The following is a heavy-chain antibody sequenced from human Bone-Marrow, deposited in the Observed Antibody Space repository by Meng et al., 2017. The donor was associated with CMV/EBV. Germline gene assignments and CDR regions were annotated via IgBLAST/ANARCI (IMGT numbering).Heavy chain of an antibody. CDR3: AKGRFAVVPAAINY. J-gene: IGHJ4*02. D-gene: IGHD2-2*02. V-gene: IGHV3-21*04. CDR1: GFTFSSYS. Sequence: GESLKISCAASGFTFSSYSMNWVRQAPGKGLEWVSSISSSSSYIYYADSVKGRFTISRDNSKNTLYLQMNSLRAEDTAVYYCAKGRFAVVPAAINYWGQGTRVTVSS. CDR2: ISSSSSYI.